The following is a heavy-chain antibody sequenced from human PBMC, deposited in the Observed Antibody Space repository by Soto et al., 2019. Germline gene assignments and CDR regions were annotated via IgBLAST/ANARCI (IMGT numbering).Heavy chain of an antibody. V-gene: IGHV3-7*01. Sequence: GGSLRLSCAASGFTFSGYWMSWVRQAPGKGLEWVANIKQDGSEKYYMDSVKGRFTISRDNAKNSLYLQMNSLRAEDTAVYYCARDRYDFWSGYYTGDYWGQGTLVTVSS. D-gene: IGHD3-3*01. CDR3: ARDRYDFWSGYYTGDY. CDR2: IKQDGSEK. J-gene: IGHJ4*02. CDR1: GFTFSGYW.